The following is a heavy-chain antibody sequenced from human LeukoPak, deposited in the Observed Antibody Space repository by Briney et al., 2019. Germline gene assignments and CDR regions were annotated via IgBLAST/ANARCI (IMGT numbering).Heavy chain of an antibody. D-gene: IGHD3-3*01. V-gene: IGHV1-18*01. Sequence: ASVKVSCKASGYTFTSYGISWVRQAPGQGLEWMGWISAYNGNTNYAQKLQGRVTMTTDTSTSTAYMELRSLRSDDTAVYYCARDREYYDFWSGYYHNWFDPWGQETLVTVSS. CDR1: GYTFTSYG. CDR3: ARDREYYDFWSGYYHNWFDP. J-gene: IGHJ5*02. CDR2: ISAYNGNT.